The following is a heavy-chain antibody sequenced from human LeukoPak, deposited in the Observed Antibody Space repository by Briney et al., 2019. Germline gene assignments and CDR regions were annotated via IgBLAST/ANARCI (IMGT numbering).Heavy chain of an antibody. CDR1: GGSISIHY. J-gene: IGHJ5*02. CDR2: MSYSGSP. CDR3: ARVGYYDYHGPGWFDP. V-gene: IGHV4-59*11. D-gene: IGHD3-22*01. Sequence: SETLSLTCTVSGGSISIHYWSCIRQPPGKGMEWIGYMSYSGSPTYNPSLKSRVTISMDTSKNHFSLKVISVTAADAAVYFCARVGYYDYHGPGWFDPWGQGTLVTVSS.